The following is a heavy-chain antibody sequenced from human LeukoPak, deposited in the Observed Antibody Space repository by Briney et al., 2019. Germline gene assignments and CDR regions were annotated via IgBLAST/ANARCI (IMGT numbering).Heavy chain of an antibody. Sequence: ASVKVSCKASGGTFSSYAISWVRQAPGQGREWMGWISAYNGSTNYAQKLQGRVTMTTDTSTSTAYMELRSLRSDDTAVYYCASSSSWYRPPGAFDIWGQGTMVTVSS. CDR2: ISAYNGST. CDR1: GGTFSSYA. D-gene: IGHD6-13*01. CDR3: ASSSSWYRPPGAFDI. V-gene: IGHV1-18*01. J-gene: IGHJ3*02.